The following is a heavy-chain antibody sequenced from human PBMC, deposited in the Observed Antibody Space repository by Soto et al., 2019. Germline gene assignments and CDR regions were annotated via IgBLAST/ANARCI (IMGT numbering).Heavy chain of an antibody. CDR3: ASARDYGANTPYFES. CDR1: GFTFSRYS. Sequence: GGSLRLSCAASGFTFSRYSMNWVRQAPGKGLEWVSFISSSGRTIYYAASVKGRFTISRDNATHSLNLQMTNLRHEDTAVYYCASARDYGANTPYFESWGPGTLVTVSS. D-gene: IGHD4-17*01. CDR2: ISSSGRTI. V-gene: IGHV3-48*02. J-gene: IGHJ4*02.